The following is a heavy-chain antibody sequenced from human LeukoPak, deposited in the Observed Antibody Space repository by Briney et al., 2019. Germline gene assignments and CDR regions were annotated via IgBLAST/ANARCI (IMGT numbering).Heavy chain of an antibody. CDR2: ISGSGGST. J-gene: IGHJ4*02. CDR3: AKSSSYDFWSGYYPY. CDR1: GFTFSSYA. Sequence: PGGSLRLSCAASGFTFSSYAMSWVRQAPGKGLEWVSAISGSGGSTYYADSVKGWFTISRDNSKNTLYLQMNSLRAEDTAVYYCAKSSSYDFWSGYYPYWGQGTLVTVSS. V-gene: IGHV3-23*01. D-gene: IGHD3-3*01.